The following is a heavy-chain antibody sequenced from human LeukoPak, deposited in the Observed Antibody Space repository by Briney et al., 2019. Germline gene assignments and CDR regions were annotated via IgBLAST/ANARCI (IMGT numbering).Heavy chain of an antibody. D-gene: IGHD4-17*01. CDR1: GFTFTSSA. Sequence: SVKVSCKASGFTFTSSAVQWVRQARGQRLEWIGWIVVGSGNTNYAQKFQERVTITRDMSTSTAYMELSSLRPEDTAVYYCAAGTTVTTPDYYYYYGMDVWGQGTTVTVSS. V-gene: IGHV1-58*01. CDR3: AAGTTVTTPDYYYYYGMDV. J-gene: IGHJ6*02. CDR2: IVVGSGNT.